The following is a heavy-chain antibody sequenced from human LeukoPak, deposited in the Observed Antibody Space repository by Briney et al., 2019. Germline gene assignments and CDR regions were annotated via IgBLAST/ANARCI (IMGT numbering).Heavy chain of an antibody. CDR3: ARDIAVAAIIPPYFDY. J-gene: IGHJ4*02. V-gene: IGHV1-18*01. CDR1: NYTFNSHG. Sequence: ASVKVSCKASNYTFNSHGIRWVRQAPGQGLEWMGWISAYNGNTNYAQKLQGRVTMTTDTSTSTAYMELRSLRSDDTAVYYCARDIAVAAIIPPYFDYWGQGTLVTVSS. CDR2: ISAYNGNT. D-gene: IGHD6-19*01.